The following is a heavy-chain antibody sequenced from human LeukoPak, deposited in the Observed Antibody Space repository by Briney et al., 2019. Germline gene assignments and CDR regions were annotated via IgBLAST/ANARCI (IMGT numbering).Heavy chain of an antibody. J-gene: IGHJ4*02. V-gene: IGHV4-30-2*01. Sequence: SETLSLTCSVSGGSINSGGSSWNWIRQPPGKGLEWIGHIYISGSTFYDPSLKTRVTISLDRSKNQFSLKLTSVTAADTAVYYCAKGGYYDSSGYFGDYWGQGTLVTVSS. D-gene: IGHD3-22*01. CDR3: AKGGYYDSSGYFGDY. CDR1: GGSINSGGSS. CDR2: IYISGST.